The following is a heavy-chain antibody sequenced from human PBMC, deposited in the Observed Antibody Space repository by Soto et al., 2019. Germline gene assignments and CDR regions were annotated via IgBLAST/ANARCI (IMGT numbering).Heavy chain of an antibody. CDR1: GGSISSSNW. D-gene: IGHD3-10*01. CDR3: AGRGRYYYGSGSPLDEY. V-gene: IGHV4-4*02. Sequence: QVQLQESGPGLVKPSGTLSLTCAVSGGSISSSNWWSWVRQPPGKGLEWIGEIYHSGSTNYNPSRNSRVPISVDKSKNQFSLKLSSVTAADTAVYYCAGRGRYYYGSGSPLDEYWGQGTLVTVSS. CDR2: IYHSGST. J-gene: IGHJ4*02.